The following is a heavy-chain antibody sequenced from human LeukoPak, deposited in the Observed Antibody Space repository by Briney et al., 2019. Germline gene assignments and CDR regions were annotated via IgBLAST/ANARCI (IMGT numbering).Heavy chain of an antibody. CDR2: IRSNGGST. Sequence: GGSLRLSCAASGFTFNSYAMSWVRQAPGKGLEHVSGIRSNGGSTYYANSVKGRFTISRDNSKNTLYLQMGSLRAEDMGVYYCARDRYSGYDSGADYWGQGTLVTVSS. V-gene: IGHV3-64*01. CDR3: ARDRYSGYDSGADY. J-gene: IGHJ4*02. CDR1: GFTFNSYA. D-gene: IGHD5-12*01.